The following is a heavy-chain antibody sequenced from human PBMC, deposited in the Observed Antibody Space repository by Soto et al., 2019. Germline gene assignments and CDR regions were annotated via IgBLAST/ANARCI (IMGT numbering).Heavy chain of an antibody. Sequence: GGSLRLSCVGSGFTFSTYCLHWVRQAPGKGLEYVLAISNGGVHTYYADSVKGRFTISRDNSKNTLYLQMNSLRAEDTAVYYCAKSYLPGSVNWFDPWGQGTLVTVSS. D-gene: IGHD3-10*01. CDR1: GFTFSTYC. CDR2: ISNGGVHT. V-gene: IGHV3-64*04. CDR3: AKSYLPGSVNWFDP. J-gene: IGHJ5*02.